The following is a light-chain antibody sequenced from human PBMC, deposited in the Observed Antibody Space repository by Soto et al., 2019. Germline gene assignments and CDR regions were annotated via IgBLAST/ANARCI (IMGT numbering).Light chain of an antibody. CDR2: WAS. J-gene: IGKJ1*01. CDR3: QQYYSSPPT. V-gene: IGKV4-1*01. CDR1: DNILYSSDNKNY. Sequence: DIVLTQSPDSLAVSLGERATINCKSSDNILYSSDNKNYLSWYQQRPGQPPKLLFYWASTRESGVPDRFSGSGSGTHFTLTITSLQAEDVAVYYCQQYYSSPPTFSQGTKVDIK.